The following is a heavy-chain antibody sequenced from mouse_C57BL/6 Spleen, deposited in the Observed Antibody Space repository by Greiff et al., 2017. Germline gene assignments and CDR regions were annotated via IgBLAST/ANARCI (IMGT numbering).Heavy chain of an antibody. CDR1: GYTFTDYE. CDR3: TRGVLLRDYYFGY. J-gene: IGHJ2*01. Sequence: VKLMESGAELVRPGASVTLSCKASGYTFTDYEMHWVKQTPVHGLEWIGAIDPETGGTAYNQKFKGKAILTADKSSSTAYMELRSLTSEDSAVYYCTRGVLLRDYYFGYWGQGTTLTVSS. V-gene: IGHV1-15*01. D-gene: IGHD1-1*01. CDR2: IDPETGGT.